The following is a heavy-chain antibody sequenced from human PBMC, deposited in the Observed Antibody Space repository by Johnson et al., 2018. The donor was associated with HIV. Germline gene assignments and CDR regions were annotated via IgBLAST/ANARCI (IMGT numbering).Heavy chain of an antibody. CDR3: AKVVTSSSSWQDDAFDI. Sequence: VQLVESGGGLVQPGGSLRLSCAASGFTFSSYAMSWVRQAPGKGLEWVSAIRGSGGSTYYADSVKGRFTISRDNSKNTLYLEMNSLGVEDTAVYYCAKVVTSSSSWQDDAFDIWGQGTVVTVSS. D-gene: IGHD6-13*01. CDR1: GFTFSSYA. J-gene: IGHJ3*02. CDR2: IRGSGGST. V-gene: IGHV3-23*04.